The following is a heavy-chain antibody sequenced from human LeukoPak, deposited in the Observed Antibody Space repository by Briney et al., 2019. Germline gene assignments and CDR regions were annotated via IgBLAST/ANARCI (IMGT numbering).Heavy chain of an antibody. CDR3: ARGSFSWSQIHFDY. Sequence: ASVKVSCKASGYTFTSYGISWVRQAPGQGLEWMGWISAYNGNTNYAQKLQGRVTMTTDASTSTAYMELRSLRSDDTAVYYCARGSFSWSQIHFDYWGQGTLVTVSS. CDR1: GYTFTSYG. J-gene: IGHJ4*02. D-gene: IGHD6-13*01. CDR2: ISAYNGNT. V-gene: IGHV1-18*01.